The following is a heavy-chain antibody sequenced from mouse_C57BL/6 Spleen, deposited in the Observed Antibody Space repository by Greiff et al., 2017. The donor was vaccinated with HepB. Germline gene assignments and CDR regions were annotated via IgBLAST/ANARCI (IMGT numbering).Heavy chain of an antibody. J-gene: IGHJ4*01. CDR2: IDPSDSYT. V-gene: IGHV1-59*01. Sequence: QVQLQQQPGAELVRPGTSVKLSCKASGYTFTSYWMHWVKQRPGQGLEWIGVIDPSDSYTNYNQKFKGKATLTVDTSSSTAYMQLSSLTSEDSAVYYCVTGLRRGGGAMDYWGQGTSVTVSS. D-gene: IGHD2-4*01. CDR3: VTGLRRGGGAMDY. CDR1: GYTFTSYW.